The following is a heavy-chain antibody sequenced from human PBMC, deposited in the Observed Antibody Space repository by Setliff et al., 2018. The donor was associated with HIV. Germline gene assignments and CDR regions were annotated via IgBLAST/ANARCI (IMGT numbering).Heavy chain of an antibody. Sequence: SETLSLTCAVYGGSFSGYYWSWIRQPPGKGLEWIGEINHSGSTNYNPSLKSQVTISIDTSKNQFSLKVSSVTAADTALYYCARGLPGTYRYSYYYYYMDVWDKGTTVT. V-gene: IGHV4-34*01. CDR1: GGSFSGYY. J-gene: IGHJ6*03. D-gene: IGHD3-16*02. CDR2: INHSGST. CDR3: ARGLPGTYRYSYYYYYMDV.